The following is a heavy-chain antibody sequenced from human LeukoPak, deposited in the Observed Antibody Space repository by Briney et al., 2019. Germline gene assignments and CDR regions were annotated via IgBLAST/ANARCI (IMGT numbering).Heavy chain of an antibody. CDR1: GGSISSYY. J-gene: IGHJ4*02. D-gene: IGHD2-8*02. V-gene: IGHV4-59*08. Sequence: TSETLSLTRTVSGGSISSYYWSWIRQPPGKGLEWIAYISDIGSINYNPSLKSRVTISLDTSKNQFSLKLSSVTAADTAAYYCAGHHPRNTVDFWGQGTLVTVSS. CDR2: ISDIGSI. CDR3: AGHHPRNTVDF.